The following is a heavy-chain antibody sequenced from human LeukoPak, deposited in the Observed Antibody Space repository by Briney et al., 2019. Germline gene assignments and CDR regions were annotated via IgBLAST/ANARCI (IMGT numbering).Heavy chain of an antibody. V-gene: IGHV3-23*01. D-gene: IGHD1-26*01. CDR3: ARCPIVGATPFDY. J-gene: IGHJ4*02. Sequence: PGGSLRLSCATFGFTFSSYGMTWVRQAPGKGLEWVSTISISGGTTYYADSVKGRSSISRDNSKNTLYLQMNSLRAEDTAVYYCARCPIVGATPFDYWGQGTLVTVSS. CDR2: ISISGGTT. CDR1: GFTFSSYG.